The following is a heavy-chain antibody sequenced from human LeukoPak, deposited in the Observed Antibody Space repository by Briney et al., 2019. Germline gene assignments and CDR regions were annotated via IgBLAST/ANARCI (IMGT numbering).Heavy chain of an antibody. Sequence: GGSLRLSCVGSGFTFNAYPMNWVRQAPGKGLEWVSAISGSGGTTFYADSVKGRLTISRDNSKNTLYLQMNSLRAEDTAVYYCVKRTVNYPFDFWGQGTLVTVSS. CDR1: GFTFNAYP. CDR3: VKRTVNYPFDF. V-gene: IGHV3-23*01. CDR2: ISGSGGTT. D-gene: IGHD1-7*01. J-gene: IGHJ4*02.